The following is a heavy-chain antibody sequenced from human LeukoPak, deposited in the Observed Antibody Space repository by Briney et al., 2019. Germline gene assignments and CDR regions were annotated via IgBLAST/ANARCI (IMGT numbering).Heavy chain of an antibody. CDR1: RFTFSSYW. Sequence: GGSLRLSCAASRFTFSSYWMSWVRQAQGKGLEWVAHIKQDGSEKYYVDSVKGRFTISRDNAKNSLYLQMNSLRAEDTAMYYCATYSGNVRKDAFDMWGQGTMVTVSS. J-gene: IGHJ3*02. D-gene: IGHD5-12*01. V-gene: IGHV3-7*03. CDR2: IKQDGSEK. CDR3: ATYSGNVRKDAFDM.